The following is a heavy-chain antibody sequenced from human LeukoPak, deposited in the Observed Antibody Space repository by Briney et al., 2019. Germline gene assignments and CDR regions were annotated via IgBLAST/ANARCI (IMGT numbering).Heavy chain of an antibody. D-gene: IGHD6-13*01. Sequence: GASVKVSCKASGYTFTGYYMHWVRQTPGQGLEWMGWINPNSGGTNYAQKFQGRVTMTRDTSISTAYMELSRLRSDDTAVYYCAREYSSSWSRWGQGTLVTVSS. V-gene: IGHV1-2*02. CDR2: INPNSGGT. J-gene: IGHJ4*02. CDR1: GYTFTGYY. CDR3: AREYSSSWSR.